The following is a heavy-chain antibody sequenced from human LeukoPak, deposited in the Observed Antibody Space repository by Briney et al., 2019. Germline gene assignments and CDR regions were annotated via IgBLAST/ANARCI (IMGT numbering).Heavy chain of an antibody. CDR1: GGSTRTYY. Sequence: SETLSLTCTVSGGSTRTYYWSWIRQPPGKGLEWIGYIYTSGSTNYNPSLKSRVTMSLDTSENQFSLKLSSVTAADTAVYYCARGDFYRYYFDYWGQGTLVTVSS. CDR2: IYTSGST. CDR3: ARGDFYRYYFDY. J-gene: IGHJ4*02. V-gene: IGHV4-4*09. D-gene: IGHD2/OR15-2a*01.